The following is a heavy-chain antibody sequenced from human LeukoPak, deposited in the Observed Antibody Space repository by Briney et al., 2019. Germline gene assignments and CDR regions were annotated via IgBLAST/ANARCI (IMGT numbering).Heavy chain of an antibody. CDR1: GFTVITYA. CDR3: ARESPCSGDGSHSRLDY. Sequence: GRSLRLSCAASGFTVITYAMHWVRQAPGKGLEWVAVMSSDASKKYYADSVKGRFTISRDNSKNTLYVQMNSLGPDDAAVYYCARESPCSGDGSHSRLDYWGQGTMVTVSS. V-gene: IGHV3-30*04. D-gene: IGHD2-15*01. CDR2: MSSDASKK. J-gene: IGHJ4*02.